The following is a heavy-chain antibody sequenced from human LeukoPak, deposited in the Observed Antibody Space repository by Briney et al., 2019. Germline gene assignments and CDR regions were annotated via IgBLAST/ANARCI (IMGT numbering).Heavy chain of an antibody. CDR1: GGSFSGYY. Sequence: SSETPSLTCAVYGGSFSGYYWSWIRQPPGKGLEWIGEINHSGSTNYNPSLKSRVTISVDTSKNQFSLKLSSVTAADTAVYYCARGDCSSTSCPPDYWGQGTLVTVSS. V-gene: IGHV4-34*01. CDR3: ARGDCSSTSCPPDY. D-gene: IGHD2-2*01. J-gene: IGHJ4*02. CDR2: INHSGST.